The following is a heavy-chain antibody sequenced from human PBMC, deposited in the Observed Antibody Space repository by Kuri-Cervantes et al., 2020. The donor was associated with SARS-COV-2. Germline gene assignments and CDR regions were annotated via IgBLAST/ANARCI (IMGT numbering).Heavy chain of an antibody. CDR3: AKDQGDSYGISYFDY. Sequence: GGSLRLSCAASGFIFNRFAIQWVRQAPGKGLEWVAVVSYDGSSKYYADSVKGRFTISRDNSKNTLYLQMNSLRAEDTAVYYCAKDQGDSYGISYFDYWGQGTLVTVSS. CDR2: VSYDGSSK. D-gene: IGHD5-18*01. CDR1: GFIFNRFA. V-gene: IGHV3-30-3*01. J-gene: IGHJ4*02.